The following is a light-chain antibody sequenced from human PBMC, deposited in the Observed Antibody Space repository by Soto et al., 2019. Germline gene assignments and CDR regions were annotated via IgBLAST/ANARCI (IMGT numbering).Light chain of an antibody. V-gene: IGLV2-14*01. J-gene: IGLJ3*02. CDR1: SSDIGTYNY. Sequence: QSALTQPASVSGSPGQSITISCTGSSSDIGTYNYVSWYQQHPGKAPKLMIYEVSNRPSGVSNRFSGSKSGNTASLTISGLQAEDEADYYCSSFTSISTWVFGGGTQLTVL. CDR3: SSFTSISTWV. CDR2: EVS.